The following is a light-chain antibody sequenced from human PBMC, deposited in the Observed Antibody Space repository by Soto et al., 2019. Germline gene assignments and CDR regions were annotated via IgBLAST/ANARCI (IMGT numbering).Light chain of an antibody. V-gene: IGKV1-9*01. CDR1: QGIGTY. J-gene: IGKJ5*01. CDR2: ASS. Sequence: IQLTQYPSSLSASVGDRVTVTCRASQGIGTYLVWYQQKSGKAPTVLIYASSTLQTGVPSRFSGSGSGTDFSLTISSLHPEDVATYYCQQVDSYPRTFGQGTLLEI. CDR3: QQVDSYPRT.